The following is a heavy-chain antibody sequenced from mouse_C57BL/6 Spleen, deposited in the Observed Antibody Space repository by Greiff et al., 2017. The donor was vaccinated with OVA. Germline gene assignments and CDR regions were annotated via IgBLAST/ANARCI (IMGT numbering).Heavy chain of an antibody. D-gene: IGHD3-2*01. J-gene: IGHJ3*01. CDR2: IDPEDGDT. CDR3: TLDSPSLAY. CDR1: GFNIKDYY. Sequence: VQLQQSGAELVRPGASVKLSCTASGFNIKDYYMHWVKQSPEQGLEWIGRIDPEDGDTEYAPTFQGKATMTADTSSNTAYLQLSSLTSEDTAVYYCTLDSPSLAYWGQGTLVTVSA. V-gene: IGHV14-1*01.